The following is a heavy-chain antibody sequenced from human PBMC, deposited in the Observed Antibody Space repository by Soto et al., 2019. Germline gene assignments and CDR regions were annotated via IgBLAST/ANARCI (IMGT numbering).Heavy chain of an antibody. J-gene: IGHJ4*02. V-gene: IGHV4-59*08. CDR3: ARGSTGYSSSWYRY. CDR1: GGSISSYY. CDR2: IYNSGST. D-gene: IGHD6-13*01. Sequence: QVQLQESGPGLVKPSETLSLTCTVSGGSISSYYWSWIRQPPGKGLEWIGYIYNSGSTNYNPSLKMRVTISVDTSKNQFSLKLSSVTAADTAVYYCARGSTGYSSSWYRYWGQGTLVTVSS.